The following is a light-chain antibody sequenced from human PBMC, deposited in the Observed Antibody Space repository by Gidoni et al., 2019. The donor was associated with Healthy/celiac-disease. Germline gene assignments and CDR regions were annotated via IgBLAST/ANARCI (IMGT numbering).Light chain of an antibody. CDR2: DAS. V-gene: IGKV3-11*01. CDR3: QQRSNWPLT. J-gene: IGKJ4*01. Sequence: EIVLTQSPATLSLSPGERATLYCRASQSVSSYLAWYQQKPGQAPRLLIYDASNRATGIPARFSGSGSGTDFTLNIRSLEPEDFAVYYCQQRSNWPLTFGGGTKVEIK. CDR1: QSVSSY.